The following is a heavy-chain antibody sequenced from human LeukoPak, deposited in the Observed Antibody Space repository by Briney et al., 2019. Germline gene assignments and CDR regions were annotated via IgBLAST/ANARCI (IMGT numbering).Heavy chain of an antibody. V-gene: IGHV3-23*01. Sequence: GGCLRLSCATSGFIFSRYSMNWVRQAPGKGLEWVSAISNNGGYTYYADSVQGRFTISRDNSKSTLCLQMNSLRAEDTAVYYCAKQLGYCSDGSCYFPYWGQGTLVTVSS. CDR1: GFIFSRYS. CDR3: AKQLGYCSDGSCYFPY. CDR2: ISNNGGYT. J-gene: IGHJ4*02. D-gene: IGHD2-15*01.